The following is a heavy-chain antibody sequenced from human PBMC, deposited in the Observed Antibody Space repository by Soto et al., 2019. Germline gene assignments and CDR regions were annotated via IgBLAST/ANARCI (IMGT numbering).Heavy chain of an antibody. CDR1: GFTFDDYA. CDR3: ARDRAYYYGS. D-gene: IGHD3-10*01. V-gene: IGHV3-9*01. J-gene: IGHJ5*02. Sequence: EVQLVESGGGLVQPGRSLRLSCAASGFTFDDYAMHWVRQAPGKGLEWVSGISWNSGSIGYADSVKGRFTISRDNAKNSLYLQMNSLRAEDTAVYYCARDRAYYYGSWGQGTLVTVSS. CDR2: ISWNSGSI.